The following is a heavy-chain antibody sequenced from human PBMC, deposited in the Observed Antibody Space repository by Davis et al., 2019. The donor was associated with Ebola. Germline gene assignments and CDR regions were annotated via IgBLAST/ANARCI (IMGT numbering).Heavy chain of an antibody. D-gene: IGHD6-19*01. CDR3: ARAPPSSGWFRPDY. Sequence: AASVKVSCKASGYTFTSYAMHWVRQAPGQRLEWMGWISAYNANTNYAQKLQGRVTMTTDTSTSTAYMELRSLRPDDTAVYYCARAPPSSGWFRPDYWGQGTLVTVSS. V-gene: IGHV1-18*01. J-gene: IGHJ4*02. CDR2: ISAYNANT. CDR1: GYTFTSYA.